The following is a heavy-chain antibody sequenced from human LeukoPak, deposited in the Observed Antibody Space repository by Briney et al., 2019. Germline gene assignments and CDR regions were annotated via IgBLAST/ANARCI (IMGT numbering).Heavy chain of an antibody. CDR1: GFTFSSYS. J-gene: IGHJ4*02. D-gene: IGHD4-17*01. CDR2: ISSSSSYI. V-gene: IGHV3-21*01. Sequence: GGSLRLSCAASGFTFSSYSMNWVRQAPGKGLEWVSSISSSSSYIYYADSVKGRFTISRDNAKNSLYLQMNSLRAEDTAVYYCARAAHDYGDTRKVYWGQGTLVTVSS. CDR3: ARAAHDYGDTRKVY.